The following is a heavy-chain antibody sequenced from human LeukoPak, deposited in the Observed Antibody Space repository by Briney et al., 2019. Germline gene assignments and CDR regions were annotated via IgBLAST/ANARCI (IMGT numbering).Heavy chain of an antibody. V-gene: IGHV3-30-3*01. D-gene: IGHD3-3*01. Sequence: GGSLRLSCAASGFTFSSYAMHCVRQAPGKGLEWVAVISYDGSNKYYADSVKGRFTISRDNSKNTLYLQMNSLRAEDTAVYYCARGAYYDFWSGRIGPSFDYWGQGTLVTVSS. CDR1: GFTFSSYA. CDR3: ARGAYYDFWSGRIGPSFDY. CDR2: ISYDGSNK. J-gene: IGHJ4*02.